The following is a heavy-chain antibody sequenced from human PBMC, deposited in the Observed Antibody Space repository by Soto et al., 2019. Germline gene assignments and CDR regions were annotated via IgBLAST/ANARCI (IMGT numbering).Heavy chain of an antibody. Sequence: SETLSLTCTVSGDSVTSSSYYWGWIRQPPGKGLEWIGSISYRGSTYYNPSLKSRVTISVDVSKNLFSLKVNSVTAADTAVYYCASHTRNLFDPWGQGTLVTVSS. CDR1: GDSVTSSSYY. CDR2: ISYRGST. V-gene: IGHV4-39*01. CDR3: ASHTRNLFDP. J-gene: IGHJ5*02.